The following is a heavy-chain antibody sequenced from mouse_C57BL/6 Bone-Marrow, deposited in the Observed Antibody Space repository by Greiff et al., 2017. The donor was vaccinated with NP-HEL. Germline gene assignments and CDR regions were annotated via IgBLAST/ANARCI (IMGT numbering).Heavy chain of an antibody. D-gene: IGHD1-1*01. Sequence: EVQLQQSVAELVRPGASVKLSCTASGFNIKNTYMHWVKQRPEQGLEWIGRIDPANGNTKYAPKFQGKATITADTSSTTAYLQLSSLTSEDTAIYYCALTVVATSRYFDVWGTGTTVTVSS. CDR1: GFNIKNTY. CDR2: IDPANGNT. V-gene: IGHV14-3*01. CDR3: ALTVVATSRYFDV. J-gene: IGHJ1*03.